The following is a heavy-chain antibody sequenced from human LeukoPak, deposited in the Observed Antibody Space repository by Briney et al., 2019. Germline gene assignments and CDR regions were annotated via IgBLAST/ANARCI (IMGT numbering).Heavy chain of an antibody. Sequence: ASVKVSCKTSGYTFSSYGITWVRQAPGQGLEWMGWISAYGHTKLARNLRARVTVTIDTSTTTAYTELRSLSSDDTAVYFCARETASGYLGFDFWGQGTLITVSS. J-gene: IGHJ4*02. CDR3: ARETASGYLGFDF. CDR2: ISAYGHT. V-gene: IGHV1-18*01. CDR1: GYTFSSYG. D-gene: IGHD3-3*01.